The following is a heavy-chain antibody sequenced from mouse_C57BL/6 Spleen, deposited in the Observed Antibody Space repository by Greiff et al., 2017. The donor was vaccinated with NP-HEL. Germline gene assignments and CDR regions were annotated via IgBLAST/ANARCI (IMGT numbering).Heavy chain of an antibody. CDR3: DRHGNFDY. V-gene: IGHV1-39*01. CDR2: INPNYGTT. Sequence: VQLQQSGPELVKPGASVKISCKASGYSFTDYNMNWVKQSTGKSLEWIGVINPNYGTTSYNQKFKGKATLTVYQSSSTAYMQLNSLPSEDSAVYYGDRHGNFDYWGQGTTLTVSS. CDR1: GYSFTDYN. D-gene: IGHD1-1*01. J-gene: IGHJ2*01.